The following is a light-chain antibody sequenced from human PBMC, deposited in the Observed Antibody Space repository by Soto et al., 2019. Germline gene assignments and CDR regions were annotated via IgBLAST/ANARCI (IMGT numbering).Light chain of an antibody. V-gene: IGLV1-51*02. CDR2: EDT. CDR3: ATWDSSLSAGV. CDR1: SSNTENNY. J-gene: IGLJ1*01. Sequence: QSALTQPPSVSAAPGQKVTISCSGSSSNTENNYVSWYQQLPGTAPKLLIYEDTTRPSGIPDRFSGSKSGTSATLGITGLQTGDEADYYCATWDSSLSAGVFGTGTKVTVL.